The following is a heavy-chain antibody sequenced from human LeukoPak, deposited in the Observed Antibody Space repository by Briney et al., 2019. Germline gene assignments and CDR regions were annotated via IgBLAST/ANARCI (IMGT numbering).Heavy chain of an antibody. CDR3: AKSRMRIRFDP. Sequence: GGSLRLSCAASGFTFSSYGMHWVRQAPGKGLEWVAVISYDGSNKYYADSVKGRFTISRDNSKNTLYLQMSSLRAEDTAVYYCAKSRMRIRFDPWGREPWSPSPQ. D-gene: IGHD2-15*01. J-gene: IGHJ5*02. CDR1: GFTFSSYG. CDR2: ISYDGSNK. V-gene: IGHV3-30*18.